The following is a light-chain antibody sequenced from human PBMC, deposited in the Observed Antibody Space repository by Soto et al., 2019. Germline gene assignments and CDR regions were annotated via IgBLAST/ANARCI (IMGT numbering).Light chain of an antibody. J-gene: IGKJ5*01. CDR3: MQSTQLPPT. CDR1: ESLLHITGETF. CDR2: EVS. Sequence: DFVMTQTPRSLSVAPGRACSISCSSSESLLHITGETFLFWYLQKPGQSPQLLIYEVSTRVSGVPDRFSGSGSGTDFTLEISRVETDDVGIYYCMQSTQLPPTFGQGTRLEIK. V-gene: IGKV2D-29*02.